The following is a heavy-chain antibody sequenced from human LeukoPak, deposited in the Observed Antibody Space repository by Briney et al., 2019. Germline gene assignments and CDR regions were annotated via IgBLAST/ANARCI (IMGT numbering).Heavy chain of an antibody. CDR2: IYYSGST. CDR3: AREPVIRHPRSYYYYGMDV. CDR1: GGSISSGDYY. Sequence: SQTLSLTCTVSGGSISSGDYYWSWIRQPPGKGLEWIGYIYYSGSTYYNPSLKSRVTISVDTSKNQFSLKLSSVTAADTAVYYCAREPVIRHPRSYYYYGMDVWGQGTTVTVSS. V-gene: IGHV4-30-4*01. J-gene: IGHJ6*02. D-gene: IGHD3-3*01.